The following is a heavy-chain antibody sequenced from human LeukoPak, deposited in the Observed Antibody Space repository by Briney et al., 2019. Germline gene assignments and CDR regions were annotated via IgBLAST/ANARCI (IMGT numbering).Heavy chain of an antibody. Sequence: GGSLRLSCAASGFTFSSYSMNWVRQAPGRGLEWVSYISCSSNYIFYTHSVKGRFNISRDNQKNSVYLQVKSLRAEDTAVYYCARDQDPESLVVDYWGQGTLVTVSS. CDR1: GFTFSSYS. V-gene: IGHV3-21*01. CDR3: ARDQDPESLVVDY. CDR2: ISCSSNYI. J-gene: IGHJ4*02.